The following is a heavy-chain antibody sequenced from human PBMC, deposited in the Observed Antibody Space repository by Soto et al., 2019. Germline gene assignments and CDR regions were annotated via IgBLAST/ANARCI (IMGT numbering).Heavy chain of an antibody. D-gene: IGHD2-2*01. V-gene: IGHV1-69*06. J-gene: IGHJ5*02. Sequence: QVQLVQSGAEVKKPGSSVKVSCKASGGTFSSYAISWVRQAPGQGLEWMGGIIPIFGTANYAQKFQGRVTITADKSTSAAYMELSSLRYEETAVYYCAREREGGYCSSTSCYWFDPWGQGTLVTVSS. CDR3: AREREGGYCSSTSCYWFDP. CDR2: IIPIFGTA. CDR1: GGTFSSYA.